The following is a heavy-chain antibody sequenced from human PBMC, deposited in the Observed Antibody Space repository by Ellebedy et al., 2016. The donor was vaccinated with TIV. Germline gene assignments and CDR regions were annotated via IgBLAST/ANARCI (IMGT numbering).Heavy chain of an antibody. J-gene: IGHJ4*02. Sequence: GESLKISXAASGFTFSSYSINWVRQAPGKGLEWVASISRSSTYTFYSDSVKGRFTISRDNAKNSVYLQMNSLRAEDTALYYCARLREDYNSLTGYYRKNFDYWGQGTLVTVSS. D-gene: IGHD3-9*01. CDR3: ARLREDYNSLTGYYRKNFDY. V-gene: IGHV3-21*06. CDR1: GFTFSSYS. CDR2: ISRSSTYT.